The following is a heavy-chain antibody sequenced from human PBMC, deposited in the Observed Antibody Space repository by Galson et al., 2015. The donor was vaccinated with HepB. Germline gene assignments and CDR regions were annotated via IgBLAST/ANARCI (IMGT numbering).Heavy chain of an antibody. CDR2: IRSKAYGGTT. V-gene: IGHV3-49*03. CDR3: TRWYYDFWSGYGGNAFDI. CDR1: GFTFGDYA. J-gene: IGHJ3*02. D-gene: IGHD3-3*01. Sequence: SLRLSCAASGFTFGDYAMSWFRQAPGKGLEWVGFIRSKAYGGTTEYAASVKGRFTISRDDSKSIAYLQMNSLKTEDTAVYYCTRWYYDFWSGYGGNAFDIWGQGTMVTVSS.